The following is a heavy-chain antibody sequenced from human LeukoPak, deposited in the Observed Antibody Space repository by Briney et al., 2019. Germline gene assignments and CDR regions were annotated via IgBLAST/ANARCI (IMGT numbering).Heavy chain of an antibody. D-gene: IGHD3-16*01. CDR1: GASITTYY. J-gene: IGHJ5*02. Sequence: SETLSLTCTVSGASITTYYWSWIRQPPGKGLEWIAYIYYSGSTNYNPSLKSRVTISVDTSKNQVSLKLNSVTAADTAVYYCARHYSIAGGRLSGYWLDTWGQGTLVTVSS. V-gene: IGHV4-59*08. CDR2: IYYSGST. CDR3: ARHYSIAGGRLSGYWLDT.